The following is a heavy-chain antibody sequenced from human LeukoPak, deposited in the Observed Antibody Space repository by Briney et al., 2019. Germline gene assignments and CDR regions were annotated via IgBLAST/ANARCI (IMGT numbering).Heavy chain of an antibody. J-gene: IGHJ5*02. D-gene: IGHD3-16*02. V-gene: IGHV3-23*01. Sequence: LPGGSLRLSCAASGFTFSSYAMSWVRQGPGKGLEWVSGISTSGGSTSYADAVKGRFTISRDNPRNTLYMQMNSLRAEDTAVYYCARSFSAGFDPWGQGTLVTVSS. CDR2: ISTSGGST. CDR3: ARSFSAGFDP. CDR1: GFTFSSYA.